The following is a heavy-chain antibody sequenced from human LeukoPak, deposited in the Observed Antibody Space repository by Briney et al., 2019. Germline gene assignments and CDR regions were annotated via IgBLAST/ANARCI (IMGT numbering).Heavy chain of an antibody. CDR2: ISAYNGNT. CDR3: AREPLDYGVENWFDP. D-gene: IGHD4-17*01. J-gene: IGHJ5*02. CDR1: GYTFTSYG. V-gene: IGHV1-18*01. Sequence: GASVKVSCKASGYTFTSYGISWVRQAPGQGLEWMGWISAYNGNTNYAQKLQGRVTMTTDTSTSTAYMELRSLRSDDTAVYYCAREPLDYGVENWFDPWGQGTLVTVSS.